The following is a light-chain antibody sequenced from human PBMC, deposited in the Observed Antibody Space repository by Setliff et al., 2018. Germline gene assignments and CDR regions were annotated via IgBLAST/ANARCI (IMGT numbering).Light chain of an antibody. CDR3: GTWDRPLWV. Sequence: SVLTQPPSVSAAPGQRVSISCSGNSSDIEKTYICWYQQLPGTAPKLLIYDNNKRPSGISDRFSGSKSGTSATLDISGLQTGDEAHYYCGTWDRPLWVFGGGTKVTVL. CDR2: DNN. CDR1: SSDIEKTY. J-gene: IGLJ3*02. V-gene: IGLV1-51*01.